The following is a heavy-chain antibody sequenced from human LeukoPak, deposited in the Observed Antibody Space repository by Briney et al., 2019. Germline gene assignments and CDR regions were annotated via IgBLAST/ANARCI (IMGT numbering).Heavy chain of an antibody. D-gene: IGHD3-22*01. Sequence: GSLRLSCAASGFTFNMSWVSWNRQAPGKGLEWVANIKGDGSAKFYVDSVEGRFTISRDNAKNSLYLQMNSLRVEDTAIYYCATSQASSGNNWGQGTLVTVSS. CDR2: IKGDGSAK. CDR1: GFTFNMSW. J-gene: IGHJ4*02. V-gene: IGHV3-7*01. CDR3: ATSQASSGNN.